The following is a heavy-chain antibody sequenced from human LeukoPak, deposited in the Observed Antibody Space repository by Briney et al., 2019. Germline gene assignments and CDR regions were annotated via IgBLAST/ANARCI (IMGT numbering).Heavy chain of an antibody. CDR2: ITHSGST. D-gene: IGHD3/OR15-3a*01. CDR3: ARRGLGRPDY. CDR1: GESFSGYY. V-gene: IGHV4-34*01. J-gene: IGHJ4*02. Sequence: SETLSLTCAAYGESFSGYYWSWIRQPPGKGLEWIGEITHSGSTNYNPSLRSRVTISVDTSKKQFSLNLSSVTAADTAVYYCARRGLGRPDYWGQGTLVTVSS.